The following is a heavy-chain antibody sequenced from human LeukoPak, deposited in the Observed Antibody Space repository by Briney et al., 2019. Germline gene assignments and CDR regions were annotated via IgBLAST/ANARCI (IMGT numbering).Heavy chain of an antibody. CDR3: AKFNDLLTGYFDC. J-gene: IGHJ4*02. CDR1: GFTFSSYA. V-gene: IGHV3-23*01. Sequence: PGGSLRLSCAASGFTFSSYAMSWVRQSPGKGLEWVSAISGGGGVTYYADSVKGGFTISRDNSKSTLYLQMNSLRAEDTAIYYCAKFNDLLTGYFDCWGQGTLVTVSS. CDR2: ISGGGGVT. D-gene: IGHD3-9*01.